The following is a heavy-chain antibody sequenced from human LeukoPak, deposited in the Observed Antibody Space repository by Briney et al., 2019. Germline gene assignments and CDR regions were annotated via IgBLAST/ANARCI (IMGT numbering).Heavy chain of an antibody. CDR1: GFTFDDYA. J-gene: IGHJ4*02. CDR2: ISWNSGSI. V-gene: IGHV3-9*01. CDR3: AKTYYYGSGSYTH. Sequence: GGSLRLSCAASGFTFDDYAMHWVRQAPGKGLEWVSGISWNSGSIGYADSVKGRFTISRDNAKNSLCLQMNSLRAEDTALYYCAKTYYYGSGSYTHWGQGTLVTVSS. D-gene: IGHD3-10*01.